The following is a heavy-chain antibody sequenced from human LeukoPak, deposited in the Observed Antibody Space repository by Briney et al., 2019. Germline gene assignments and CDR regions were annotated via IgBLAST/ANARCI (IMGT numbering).Heavy chain of an antibody. D-gene: IGHD3-10*01. Sequence: HPGGSLRLSCAASGFTFSSYAMSWVRQAPGKGLEWVSSISGSGGNTYYADSVKGRLTISRDYSKNTLYLQMNSLRTEETAVYYCAKGPAMVRGTFDPWGQGTLVTVSS. CDR2: ISGSGGNT. CDR1: GFTFSSYA. V-gene: IGHV3-23*01. CDR3: AKGPAMVRGTFDP. J-gene: IGHJ5*02.